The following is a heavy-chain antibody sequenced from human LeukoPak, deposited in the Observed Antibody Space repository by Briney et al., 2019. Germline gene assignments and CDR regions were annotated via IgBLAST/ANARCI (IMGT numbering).Heavy chain of an antibody. CDR2: IYYSGST. V-gene: IGHV4-61*01. CDR3: AREGQDILTGYYPNAFDI. CDR1: GGSVSSGSYY. J-gene: IGHJ3*02. Sequence: PSETLSLTCTVSGGSVSSGSYYWSWIRQPPGKGLEWIGYIYYSGSTNYNPSLKSRVTISVDTSKNRFSLKLSSVTAADTAVYYCAREGQDILTGYYPNAFDIWGQGTMVTVSS. D-gene: IGHD3-9*01.